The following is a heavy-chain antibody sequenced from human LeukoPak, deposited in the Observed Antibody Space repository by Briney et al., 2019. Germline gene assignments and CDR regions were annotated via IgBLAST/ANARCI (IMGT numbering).Heavy chain of an antibody. CDR2: FYNSGRT. D-gene: IGHD3-3*01. CDR3: ARGDLKSDWFDP. J-gene: IGHJ5*02. Sequence: SQTLSLTCTVSGGSICSGSYYWNWIRQPAGKGLEWIGRFYNSGRTNFNPSLKSRVTISADTSKNQFSLTVRSVTAADTAVYYCARGDLKSDWFDPWGQGTLVTLSS. V-gene: IGHV4-61*02. CDR1: GGSICSGSYY.